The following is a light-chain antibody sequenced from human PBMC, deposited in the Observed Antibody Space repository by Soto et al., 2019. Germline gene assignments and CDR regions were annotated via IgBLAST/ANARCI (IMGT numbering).Light chain of an antibody. CDR2: EVN. CDR3: SSYTSSSTPVV. J-gene: IGLJ2*01. CDR1: SSDVGGYNY. Sequence: QSALTQPASVSGSPGQSITISCTGTSSDVGGYNYVSWYQQHPGKAPKLMIYEVNNRPSGVSNRFSGSKSGNMASLTISGLQAEDEADYYCSSYTSSSTPVVFGGGTKLTVL. V-gene: IGLV2-14*01.